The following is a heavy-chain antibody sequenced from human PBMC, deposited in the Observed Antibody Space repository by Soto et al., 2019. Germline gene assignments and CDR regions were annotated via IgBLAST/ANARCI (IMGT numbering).Heavy chain of an antibody. V-gene: IGHV4-59*11. CDR1: GGSISNHY. Sequence: QVQLQESGPGFVKPSETLSLTCTVSGGSISNHYWSWIRQPPGKGLEWIGYIYYNGTTNYNPPLKSRVTMSVDTSKNQISLKLSSVTAADTAVYYCTRANWYSEYWGQGTLVTVSS. CDR3: TRANWYSEY. D-gene: IGHD7-27*01. J-gene: IGHJ4*02. CDR2: IYYNGTT.